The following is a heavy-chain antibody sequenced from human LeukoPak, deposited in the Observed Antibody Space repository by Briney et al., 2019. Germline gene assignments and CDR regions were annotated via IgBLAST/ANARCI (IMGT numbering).Heavy chain of an antibody. Sequence: GGSLRLSCAASGFTFSSYAMHWVRQAPGKGLEWVANIKQDGSEKYYVDSVKGRFTISRDNAKNSLYLQMNSLRAGDTAVYYCATGKELRYFDWLLEDAFDIWGQGTMVTVSS. J-gene: IGHJ3*02. CDR1: GFTFSSYA. CDR3: ATGKELRYFDWLLEDAFDI. CDR2: IKQDGSEK. D-gene: IGHD3-9*01. V-gene: IGHV3-7*01.